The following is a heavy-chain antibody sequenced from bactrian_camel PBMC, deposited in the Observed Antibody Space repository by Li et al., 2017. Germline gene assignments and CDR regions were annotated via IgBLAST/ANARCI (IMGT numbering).Heavy chain of an antibody. CDR3: AGGPGCRSLRFGY. CDR2: ISTGGSK. D-gene: IGHD3*01. J-gene: IGHJ6*01. CDR1: GYSYDTNC. V-gene: IGHV3S60*01. Sequence: HVQLVESGGGSVQPGGSLRVSCAGSGYSYDTNCVGWFREAPGKEREGVASISTGGSKYYADFVRGRFTISRDNARNTVFLQMNGLKAEDTAMYYCAGGPGCRSLRFGYWGQGTQVTVS.